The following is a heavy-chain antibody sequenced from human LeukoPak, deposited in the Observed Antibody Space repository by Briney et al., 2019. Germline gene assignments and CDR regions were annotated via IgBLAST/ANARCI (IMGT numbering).Heavy chain of an antibody. J-gene: IGHJ2*01. D-gene: IGHD2-15*01. Sequence: SETLSLTCSVSGVSISSSYWSWIRQPPGKGLEWIGYISYRRTTKYNPSLKSRVTISVDTSKNQVSLNLSSVTAADTAVYYCARDPGSCSGGSCSFYWYFDLWGRGTLVTVSS. CDR3: ARDPGSCSGGSCSFYWYFDL. CDR2: ISYRRTT. V-gene: IGHV4-59*01. CDR1: GVSISSSY.